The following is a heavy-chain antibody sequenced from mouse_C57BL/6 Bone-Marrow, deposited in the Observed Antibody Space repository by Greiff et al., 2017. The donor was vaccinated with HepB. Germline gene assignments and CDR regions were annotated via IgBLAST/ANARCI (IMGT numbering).Heavy chain of an antibody. CDR3: ARNPPYYRLRGWYFDV. V-gene: IGHV1-7*01. CDR1: GYTFTSYW. CDR2: INPSSGYT. J-gene: IGHJ1*03. Sequence: VMLVESGAELAKPGASVKLSCKASGYTFTSYWMHWVKQRPGQGLEWIGYINPSSGYTKYNQKFKDKATLTADKSSRTDYMQLSSLTYEDSAVYYCARNPPYYRLRGWYFDVWGTGTTVTVSS. D-gene: IGHD2-12*01.